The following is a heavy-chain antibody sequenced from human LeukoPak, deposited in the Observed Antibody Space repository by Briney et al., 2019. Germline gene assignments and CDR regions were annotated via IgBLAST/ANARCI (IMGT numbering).Heavy chain of an antibody. Sequence: AGGSLRLSCAASGFTFSHYWMHWVRQAPGKGLQWATRIYNDGSSISYADSVKGRFTISRDNAKSTLYLQMNSLRAEDTAVYYCARDNYGPQRGWFDPWGQGTLVTVSS. CDR1: GFTFSHYW. CDR3: ARDNYGPQRGWFDP. J-gene: IGHJ5*02. CDR2: IYNDGSSI. V-gene: IGHV3-74*01. D-gene: IGHD4-11*01.